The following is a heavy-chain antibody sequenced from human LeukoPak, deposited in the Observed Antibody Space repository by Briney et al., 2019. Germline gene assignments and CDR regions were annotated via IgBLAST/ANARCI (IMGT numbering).Heavy chain of an antibody. CDR2: INHSGST. CDR1: GGSFSGYY. V-gene: IGHV4-34*01. J-gene: IGHJ6*03. D-gene: IGHD3-3*01. Sequence: PSETLSLTYAVYGGSFSGYYWSWIRQPPGKGLEWIGEINHSGSTNYNPSLKSRVTISVDTSKNQFSLKLSSVTAADTAVYYCARGCPYYDFWSGYPDNYYMDVWGKGTTVTVSS. CDR3: ARGCPYYDFWSGYPDNYYMDV.